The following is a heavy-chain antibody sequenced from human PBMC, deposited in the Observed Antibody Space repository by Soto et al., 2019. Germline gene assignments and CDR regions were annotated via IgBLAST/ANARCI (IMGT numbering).Heavy chain of an antibody. J-gene: IGHJ4*02. V-gene: IGHV1-24*01. D-gene: IGHD5-12*01. CDR1: GYTLTELS. CDR2: FDPEDGET. Sequence: GASVKVSCKVSGYTLTELSMHWVRQAPGKGLEWMGGFDPEDGETIYAQKFQGRVTMTEDTSTDTAYMELSSLSSEDTAVYYCATDLSNSGYAEYFDYWGQGTLVTVSS. CDR3: ATDLSNSGYAEYFDY.